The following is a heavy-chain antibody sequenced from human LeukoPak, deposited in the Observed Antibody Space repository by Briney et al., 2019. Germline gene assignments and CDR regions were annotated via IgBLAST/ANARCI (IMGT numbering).Heavy chain of an antibody. D-gene: IGHD5-12*01. Sequence: SETLSLTCAVYGGSFSGYYWTWIRQPPGKGLEWIGEINHIGSINCNPSLKSRVTISVDTSKNQFSLSLRSVTAADTAVYYCARRMATIHAFDIWGQGTMVTVSS. V-gene: IGHV4-34*01. CDR1: GGSFSGYY. CDR3: ARRMATIHAFDI. J-gene: IGHJ3*02. CDR2: INHIGSI.